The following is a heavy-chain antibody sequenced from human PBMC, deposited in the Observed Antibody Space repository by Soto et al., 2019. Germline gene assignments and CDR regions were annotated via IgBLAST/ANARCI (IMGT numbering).Heavy chain of an antibody. CDR3: ASDLVGASDSYGLDV. CDR2: IWHDGNNK. Sequence: GGSLRLSCAASGFTFSNYGMHWVRQAPGKGMEWVAIIWHDGNNKYYADSVRGRFIISRDNSKNRLYLQMNSLRAEDTAVYYCASDLVGASDSYGLDVWGQGTPVTVSS. CDR1: GFTFSNYG. J-gene: IGHJ6*02. V-gene: IGHV3-33*01. D-gene: IGHD1-26*01.